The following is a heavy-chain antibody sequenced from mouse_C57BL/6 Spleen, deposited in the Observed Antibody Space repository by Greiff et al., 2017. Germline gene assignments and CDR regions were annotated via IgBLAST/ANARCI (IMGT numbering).Heavy chain of an antibody. V-gene: IGHV1-69*01. J-gene: IGHJ3*01. CDR2: IDPSDSYT. D-gene: IGHD3-3*01. Sequence: QVHVKQPGAELVMPGASVKLSCKASGYTFTSYWMHWVKQRPGQGLEWIGEIDPSDSYTNYNQKFKGKSTLTVDKSSSTAYMQLSSLTSEDSAVXYCAREAWDSFAYWGQGTLVTVSA. CDR1: GYTFTSYW. CDR3: AREAWDSFAY.